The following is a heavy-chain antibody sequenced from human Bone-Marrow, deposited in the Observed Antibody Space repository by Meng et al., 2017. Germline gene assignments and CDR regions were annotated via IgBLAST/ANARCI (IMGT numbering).Heavy chain of an antibody. Sequence: ASVNVSCKTSGYTFTSYAMHWVRQAPGQRLEWMGWINAGNGNTKYSQKFQGRVTLTRDTSASTAYMELSRLRSEDTAVYYCAVAGRYYYYYGMDVWGQGTTVTVSS. CDR1: GYTFTSYA. V-gene: IGHV1-3*01. CDR2: INAGNGNT. CDR3: AVAGRYYYYYGMDV. D-gene: IGHD6-19*01. J-gene: IGHJ6*02.